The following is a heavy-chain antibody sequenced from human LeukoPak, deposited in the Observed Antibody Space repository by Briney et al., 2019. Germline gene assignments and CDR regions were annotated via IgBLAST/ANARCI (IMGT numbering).Heavy chain of an antibody. V-gene: IGHV3-66*01. CDR1: GFTASSNY. Sequence: PGGSLRLSCAASGFTASSNYMSWVRQAPGKGLEWVSVIYSGGSTYYADSVKGRFTISRDNSKNTLYLQMNSLRAEDTAVYYCAKHYYTSGYYGALDIWGQGTTVTVSA. D-gene: IGHD3-22*01. J-gene: IGHJ3*02. CDR3: AKHYYTSGYYGALDI. CDR2: IYSGGST.